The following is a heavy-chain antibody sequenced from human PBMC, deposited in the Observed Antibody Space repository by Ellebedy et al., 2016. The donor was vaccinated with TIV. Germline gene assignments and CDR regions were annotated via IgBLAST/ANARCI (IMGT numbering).Heavy chain of an antibody. CDR1: GFTFSSYD. V-gene: IGHV3-13*01. CDR3: AKGRDDYSKIDY. Sequence: GGSLRLXCAASGFTFSSYDMHWVRQATGKGLEWVSAIGTAGDTYYPGSVKGRFTISRENAKNSLYLQMNSLRAEDTAVYYCAKGRDDYSKIDYWGQGTLVTVSS. CDR2: IGTAGDT. J-gene: IGHJ4*02. D-gene: IGHD5-24*01.